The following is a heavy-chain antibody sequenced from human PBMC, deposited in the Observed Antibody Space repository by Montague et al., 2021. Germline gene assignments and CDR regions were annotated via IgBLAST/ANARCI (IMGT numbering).Heavy chain of an antibody. CDR3: ARDGPRTHYFVY. Sequence: SRRLSWAASGFTFSSYAMSWVRQTPGQGLEWVSTMNAGSGNTYYADSVKGRFTISRDNSKNTLYLQMNSLRAEDTAMYYCARDGPRTHYFVYWGQGALVTVPS. CDR2: MNAGSGNT. CDR1: GFTFSSYA. D-gene: IGHD2-2*01. J-gene: IGHJ4*02. V-gene: IGHV3-23*01.